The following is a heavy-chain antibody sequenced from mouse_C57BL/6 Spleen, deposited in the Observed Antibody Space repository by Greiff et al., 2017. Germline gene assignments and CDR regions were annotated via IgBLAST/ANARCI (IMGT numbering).Heavy chain of an antibody. CDR1: GYTFTSYW. CDR2: IPPNIGST. CDR3: ARDDGSHFDY. V-gene: IGHV1-64*01. D-gene: IGHD1-1*01. J-gene: IGHJ2*01. Sequence: VKLQQPGAELVKPGASEKLSRKAPGYTFTSYWMHWVKKRLGQGLEWIGMIPPNIGSTNYNEKFKSKATLTVDKSSSTAYMQLSSLTSEDSAVYYCARDDGSHFDYWGQGTTLTVSS.